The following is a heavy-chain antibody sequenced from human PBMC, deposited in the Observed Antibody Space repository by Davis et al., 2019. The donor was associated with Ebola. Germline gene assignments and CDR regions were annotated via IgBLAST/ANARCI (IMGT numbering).Heavy chain of an antibody. CDR1: GYTFTIYG. CDR2: INPNSGGT. CDR3: ASFGQLVESYYFDY. J-gene: IGHJ4*02. D-gene: IGHD3/OR15-3a*01. V-gene: IGHV1-2*06. Sequence: AASVKVSCKASGYTFTIYGISWVRQAPGQGLEWMGRINPNSGGTNYAQKFQGRVTMTRDTSISTAYMELSRLTSDDTAVYYCASFGQLVESYYFDYWGQGTLVTVSS.